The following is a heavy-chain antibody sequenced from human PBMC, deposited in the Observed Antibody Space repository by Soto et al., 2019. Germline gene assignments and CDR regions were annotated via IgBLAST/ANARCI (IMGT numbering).Heavy chain of an antibody. CDR3: AKGWGGYDSFDY. D-gene: IGHD5-12*01. J-gene: IGHJ4*02. V-gene: IGHV3-30*18. Sequence: QVQLVESGGGVVQPGRSLRLSCAASGFTFSSYGMHWVRQAPGKGLEWVAVISYDGSNKYYADSVKGRFTISRDNSKNTLYLQMNSLRAEDTAVYYCAKGWGGYDSFDYWGQGTLVTVSS. CDR2: ISYDGSNK. CDR1: GFTFSSYG.